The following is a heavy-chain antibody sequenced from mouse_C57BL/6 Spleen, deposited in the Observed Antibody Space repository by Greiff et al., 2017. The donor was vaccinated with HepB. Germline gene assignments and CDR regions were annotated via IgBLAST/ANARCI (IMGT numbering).Heavy chain of an antibody. CDR3: ARYSSGYPLDY. J-gene: IGHJ2*01. Sequence: EVKLMESGGDLVKPGGSLKLSCAASGFTFSSYGMSWVRQTPDKRLEWVATISSGGSYTYYPDSVKGRFTISRDNAKNTLYLQMSSLKSEDTAMYYCARYSSGYPLDYWGQGTTLTVSS. CDR1: GFTFSSYG. V-gene: IGHV5-6*01. CDR2: ISSGGSYT. D-gene: IGHD3-2*02.